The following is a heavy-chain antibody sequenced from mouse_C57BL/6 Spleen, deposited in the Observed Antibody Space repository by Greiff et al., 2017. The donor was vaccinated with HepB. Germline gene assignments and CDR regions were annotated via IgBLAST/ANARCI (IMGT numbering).Heavy chain of an antibody. D-gene: IGHD2-4*01. CDR3: ARGGLRRTAWFAY. V-gene: IGHV1-50*01. J-gene: IGHJ3*01. CDR2: IDPSDSYT. CDR1: GYTFTSYW. Sequence: QVQLQQPGAELVKPGASVKLSCKASGYTFTSYWMQWVKQRPGQGLEWIGEIDPSDSYTNYNQKFKGKATLTVDTSSSTAYMPLSSLTSEDSAVYYCARGGLRRTAWFAYWGQGTLVTVSA.